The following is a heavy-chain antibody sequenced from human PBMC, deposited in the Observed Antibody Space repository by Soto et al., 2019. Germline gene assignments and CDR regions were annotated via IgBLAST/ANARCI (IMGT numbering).Heavy chain of an antibody. CDR3: AKDRLGGNFDY. CDR1: GFTFNNYA. CDR2: ISGTGDST. Sequence: EVQLLDSGGGLVQPGGSLRLSCAASGFTFNNYAMNWVRQAPGKGLEWIATISGTGDSTYYAASVKGRFTISRNNSKNTLYLQMNSLRVEDTALYYCAKDRLGGNFDYWGQGTQVTVSS. V-gene: IGHV3-23*01. J-gene: IGHJ4*02.